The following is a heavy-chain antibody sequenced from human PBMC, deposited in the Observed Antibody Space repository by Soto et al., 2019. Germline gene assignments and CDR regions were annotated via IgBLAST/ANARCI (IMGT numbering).Heavy chain of an antibody. D-gene: IGHD1-26*01. CDR3: ARDGPSGGSDYDYYGMDV. Sequence: SETLSLTCTVSGGSISSSSYYWGWIRQPPGKGLEWIGSIYYSGSTYYNPSLKSRVTISVDTSKNQFSPKTRSVTAADTAVYYCARDGPSGGSDYDYYGMDVWGQGTTVTVSS. CDR1: GGSISSSSYY. V-gene: IGHV4-39*07. CDR2: IYYSGST. J-gene: IGHJ6*02.